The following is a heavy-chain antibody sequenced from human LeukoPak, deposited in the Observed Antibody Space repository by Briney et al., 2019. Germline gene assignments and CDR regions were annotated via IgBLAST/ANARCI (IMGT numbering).Heavy chain of an antibody. CDR2: ISAYNGNT. Sequence: ASVKVSFKASGYTFTSYGISWVRQAPGQGLEGVGWISAYNGNTNYAQKLQGRGTMTTDTSTSTAYMELRSLRSNDTAVYYCARDAGLVYSTRWEYYYYMDVWGKGTTVTVSS. D-gene: IGHD1-26*01. CDR3: ARDAGLVYSTRWEYYYYMDV. V-gene: IGHV1-18*01. CDR1: GYTFTSYG. J-gene: IGHJ6*03.